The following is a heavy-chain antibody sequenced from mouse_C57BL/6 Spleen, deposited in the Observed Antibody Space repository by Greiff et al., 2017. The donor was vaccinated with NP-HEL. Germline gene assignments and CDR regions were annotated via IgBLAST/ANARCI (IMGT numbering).Heavy chain of an antibody. J-gene: IGHJ4*01. V-gene: IGHV5-17*01. D-gene: IGHD2-2*01. CDR2: ISSGSSTI. CDR1: GFTFSDYG. Sequence: EVNLVESGGGLVKPGGSLKLSCAASGFTFSDYGMHWVRQAPEKGLEWVAYISSGSSTIYYADTVKGRFTISRDNAKNTLFLQMTSLRSEDTAMYYCARGGGYDSAMDYWGQGTSVTVSS. CDR3: ARGGGYDSAMDY.